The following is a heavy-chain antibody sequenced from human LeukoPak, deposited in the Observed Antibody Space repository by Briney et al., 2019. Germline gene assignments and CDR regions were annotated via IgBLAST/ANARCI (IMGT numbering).Heavy chain of an antibody. J-gene: IGHJ4*02. Sequence: EWIRQITHSASTNYHPSLKRRVTISVDTSKNQFSLKLSSVTAADTAVYYCAREGMTTDDYWGQGTLVTVSS. V-gene: IGHV4-34*01. CDR3: AREGMTTDDY. CDR2: ITHSAST. D-gene: IGHD4-11*01.